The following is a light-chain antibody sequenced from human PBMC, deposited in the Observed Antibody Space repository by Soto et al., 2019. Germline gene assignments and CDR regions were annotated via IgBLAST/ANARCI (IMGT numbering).Light chain of an antibody. J-gene: IGKJ5*01. V-gene: IGKV3-20*01. CDR1: QSVSNN. Sequence: EIVMTQSPATLSVSPGERVTLSCRASQSVSNNLVWYQQKPGQAPRLLIYGASSRATGIPDRFSGSGSGTDFTLTISRLEPEDFAVYYCQQYGSSNTFGQGTRLEIK. CDR2: GAS. CDR3: QQYGSSNT.